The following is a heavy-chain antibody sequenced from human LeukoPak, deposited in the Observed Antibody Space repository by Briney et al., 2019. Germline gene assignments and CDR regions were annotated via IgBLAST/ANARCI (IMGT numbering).Heavy chain of an antibody. J-gene: IGHJ4*02. CDR3: ASSGGYSSSWYNS. V-gene: IGHV1-2*02. D-gene: IGHD6-13*01. CDR1: GYTFTGYY. CDR2: INPNSGGT. Sequence: GASVRVSCKASGYTFTGYYMHWVRQAPGQGLEWMGWINPNSGGTNYAQKFQGRVTMTRDTSISTAYMELSRLRSDDTAVYYCASSGGYSSSWYNSWGQGTLVTVSS.